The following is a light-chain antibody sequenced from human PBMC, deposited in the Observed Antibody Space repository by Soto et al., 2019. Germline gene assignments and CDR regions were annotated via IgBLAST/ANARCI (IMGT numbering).Light chain of an antibody. CDR2: GAS. CDR3: QQYGTSPRT. Sequence: EIVLTQSPGALSLSPGERATLSCRASQSVRNNYLAWYKQKPGQAPRLLIHGASNRATGIPDRFSGSGSGTEFTLTISRMEPEDFAVYYCQQYGTSPRTFGQGTKVEIK. V-gene: IGKV3-20*01. J-gene: IGKJ1*01. CDR1: QSVRNNY.